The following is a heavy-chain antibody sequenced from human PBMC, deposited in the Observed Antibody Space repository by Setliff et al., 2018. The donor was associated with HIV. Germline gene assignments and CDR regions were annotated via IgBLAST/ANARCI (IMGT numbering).Heavy chain of an antibody. D-gene: IGHD3-22*01. J-gene: IGHJ4*01. CDR2: IKKDGSDK. V-gene: IGHV3-7*03. CDR1: GFTFSNSW. Sequence: GGSLRLSCAASGFTFSNSWMTWVRQAPGKGLGWVANIKKDGSDKFYVDSVKGRFAISRDNAKNSLNLEMNSLRAEDTAIYYCASSRPPDDSSGYLDHWGQGTLVTVSS. CDR3: ASSRPPDDSSGYLDH.